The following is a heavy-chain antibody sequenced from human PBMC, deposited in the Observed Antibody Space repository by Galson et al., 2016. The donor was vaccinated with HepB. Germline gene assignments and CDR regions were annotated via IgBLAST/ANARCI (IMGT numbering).Heavy chain of an antibody. CDR1: GFTFSSYA. CDR2: ISYDGGNK. CDR3: CGSSWYNWFDP. V-gene: IGHV3-30*04. D-gene: IGHD6-13*01. Sequence: SLRLSCAASGFTFSSYAMHWVRQAPGKGLEWVAVISYDGGNKYYADSVKGRFTISRDNSKNTLYLQMNSLRAEDTAVYYCCGSSWYNWFDPWGQGTPVTVSS. J-gene: IGHJ5*02.